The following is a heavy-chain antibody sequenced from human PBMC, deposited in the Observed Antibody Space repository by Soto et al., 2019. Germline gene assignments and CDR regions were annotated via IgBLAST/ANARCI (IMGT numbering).Heavy chain of an antibody. CDR2: IYWTTER. V-gene: IGHV2-5*04. Sequence: QITLKESGPTLVKPTQTLTLTCTFSGFSLTTGWLGVAWLRQPPGMALECLADIYWTTERNYSPSLSDRATIPTDTSTIQLVPTLTNVTPVATGTYYFLHRGVHSAMWFDPWGSGILVTVSS. D-gene: IGHD3-10*01. CDR1: GFSLTTGWLG. J-gene: IGHJ5*02. CDR3: LHRGVHSAMWFDP.